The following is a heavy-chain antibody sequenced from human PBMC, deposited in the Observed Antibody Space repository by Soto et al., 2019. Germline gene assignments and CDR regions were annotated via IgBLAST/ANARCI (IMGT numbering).Heavy chain of an antibody. CDR3: ARVNYYGSGRKHNMDV. D-gene: IGHD3-10*01. J-gene: IGHJ6*04. CDR1: GFTFSDHY. CDR2: TRDKAHSYST. V-gene: IGHV3-72*01. Sequence: EVQLVESGGGLVQPGGSLRLSCAASGFTFSDHYMDWVRQAPGKGLEWVGRTRDKAHSYSTEYAASVKGRFTISRDDSKNSLFLKMNSLKTEDTAVYYWARVNYYGSGRKHNMDVWGKGTTVTVSS.